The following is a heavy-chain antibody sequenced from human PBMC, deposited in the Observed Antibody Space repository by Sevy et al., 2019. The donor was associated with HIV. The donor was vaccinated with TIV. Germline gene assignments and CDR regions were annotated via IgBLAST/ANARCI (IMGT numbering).Heavy chain of an antibody. CDR1: GYTFTGYY. CDR3: ARVPHPYYYGSGSYYDY. Sequence: VSVKVSCKASGYTFTGYYMHWVRQAPGQGLEWMGWINPNSGGTNYAQKFQGRVTMTRDTSISTAYMELSRLRSDDTAVYYCARVPHPYYYGSGSYYDYWGQGTLVTVSS. D-gene: IGHD3-10*01. J-gene: IGHJ4*02. CDR2: INPNSGGT. V-gene: IGHV1-2*02.